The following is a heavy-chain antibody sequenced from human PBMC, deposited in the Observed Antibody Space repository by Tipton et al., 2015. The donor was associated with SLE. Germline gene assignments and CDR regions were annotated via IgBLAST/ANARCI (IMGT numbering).Heavy chain of an antibody. CDR2: ISYSETT. Sequence: LRLSCTVSGGSISSHYWSWIRQPPGKGLEWIGYISYSETTNYNPSPKSRVTISVDTSKNQFSLKLRSVTAADTAVYYCAGAWQGYCSGGTCYVLDYWGQGTLVTVSS. CDR3: AGAWQGYCSGGTCYVLDY. D-gene: IGHD2-15*01. V-gene: IGHV4-59*11. J-gene: IGHJ4*02. CDR1: GGSISSHY.